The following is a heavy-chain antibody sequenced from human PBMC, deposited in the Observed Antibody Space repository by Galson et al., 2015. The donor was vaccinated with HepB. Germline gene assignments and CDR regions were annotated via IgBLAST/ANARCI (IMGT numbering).Heavy chain of an antibody. CDR3: ARGGDSYDPSSDNWCDP. J-gene: IGHJ5*02. V-gene: IGHV3-74*01. CDR1: GFTFSNYW. Sequence: SLRLSCAVSGFTFSNYWMHWVRQAPGKGLVWVSRINTDGSNTNYADSVKGRFTISRDNAKNTLFLQLNSLRAEDTAVYYRARGGDSYDPSSDNWCDPWGQGTLVTVSS. D-gene: IGHD5-12*01. CDR2: INTDGSNT.